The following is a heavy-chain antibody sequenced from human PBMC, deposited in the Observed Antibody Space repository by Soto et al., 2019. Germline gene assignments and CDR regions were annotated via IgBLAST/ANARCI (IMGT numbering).Heavy chain of an antibody. V-gene: IGHV4-38-2*01. CDR1: GYSISSGYY. Sequence: SETLSLTCGVSGYSISSGYYWGWIRQSPGKGLEWIGNIHHTGTTFYNPSLKSRVTMSVDASKNQFSLNLSSVTAADTAVYYCARGYGSGSLDFWGQGSLVTAPQ. CDR2: IHHTGTT. D-gene: IGHD3-22*01. CDR3: ARGYGSGSLDF. J-gene: IGHJ4*02.